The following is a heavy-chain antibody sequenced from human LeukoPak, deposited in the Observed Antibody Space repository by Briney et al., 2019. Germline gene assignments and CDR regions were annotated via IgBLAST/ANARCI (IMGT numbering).Heavy chain of an antibody. CDR2: IYYSGST. Sequence: SETLSLTCTVSGDSISSSSYSCAWIRQPPGKGLEWIGNIYYSGSTYYNPSLKSRVTISVDTSKNQFSLRLSSVTAADTAVYYCARTNYDFWDWGQGTLVTVSS. J-gene: IGHJ4*02. CDR3: ARTNYDFWD. CDR1: GDSISSSSYS. V-gene: IGHV4-39*01. D-gene: IGHD3-3*01.